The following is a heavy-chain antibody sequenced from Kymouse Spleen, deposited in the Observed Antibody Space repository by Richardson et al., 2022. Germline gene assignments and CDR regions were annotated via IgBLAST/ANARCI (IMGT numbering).Heavy chain of an antibody. J-gene: IGHJ6*02. CDR3: AKEGNWNYYGMDV. CDR1: GFTFSSYG. D-gene: IGHD1-1*01,IGHD1-20*01,IGHD1-7*01. Sequence: QVQLVESGGGVVQPGRSLRLSCAASGFTFSSYGMHWVRQAPGKGLEWVAVISYDGSNKYYADSVKGRFTISRDNSKNTLYLQMNSLRAEDTAVYYCAKEGNWNYYGMDVWGQGTTVTVSS. V-gene: IGHV3-30*18. CDR2: ISYDGSNK.